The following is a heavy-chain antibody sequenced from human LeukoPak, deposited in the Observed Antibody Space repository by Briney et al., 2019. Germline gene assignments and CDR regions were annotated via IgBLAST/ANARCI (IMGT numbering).Heavy chain of an antibody. CDR3: ARDHSSSSNRVDV. CDR1: GFTFSSYW. J-gene: IGHJ6*04. CDR2: INHSGST. V-gene: IGHV4-34*01. Sequence: GSLRLSCAASGFTFSSYWMSWVRQPPGKGLEWIGEINHSGSTNYNPSLKSRVTISVDTSKNQFSLKLSSVTAADTAVYYCARDHSSSSNRVDVWGKGTTVTVSS. D-gene: IGHD6-13*01.